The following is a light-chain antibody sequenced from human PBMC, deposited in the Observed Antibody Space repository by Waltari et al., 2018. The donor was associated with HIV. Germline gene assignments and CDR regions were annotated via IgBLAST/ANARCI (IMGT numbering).Light chain of an antibody. CDR3: QHYDSDPPT. CDR2: DTS. J-gene: IGKJ1*01. Sequence: IRMTQSPSSFSASVGDRVTITCRASQGISNSLAWYQQKPGQAPKLLIYDTSTLQIGVPSRFSGGGSGTDFSLTISCLQSDDFATYYCQHYDSDPPTFGQGTKVEIK. CDR1: QGISNS. V-gene: IGKV1-8*01.